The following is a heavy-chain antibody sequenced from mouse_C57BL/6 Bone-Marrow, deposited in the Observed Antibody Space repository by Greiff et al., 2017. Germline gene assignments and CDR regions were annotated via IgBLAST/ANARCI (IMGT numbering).Heavy chain of an antibody. Sequence: VQLQQSGAELVKPGASVKLSCKASGYTFTSYWMHWVKQRPGQGLEWIGMIHPKSGSTNYNEKFKSKATLTVDKSSSTAYMQLSSLTSEDSAVYYCARLGDYLNYYARDNWGQEPQSPSPQ. J-gene: IGHJ4*01. CDR1: GYTFTSYW. CDR2: IHPKSGST. V-gene: IGHV1-64*01. D-gene: IGHD2-4*01. CDR3: ARLGDYLNYYARDN.